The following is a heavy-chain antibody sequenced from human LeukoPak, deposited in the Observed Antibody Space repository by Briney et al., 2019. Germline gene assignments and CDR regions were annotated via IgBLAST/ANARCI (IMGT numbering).Heavy chain of an antibody. V-gene: IGHV3-74*01. D-gene: IGHD3-3*01. CDR2: INSDGSST. Sequence: GGSLRLSCAASGFTFSSYWMHWVRQAPGKGLVWVSRINSDGSSTSYADSVKGRFTISRDNAKNTLYLQMNSLSAEDTAVYYCARGPYDFWSGYKGTAYFDYWGQGTLVTVSS. J-gene: IGHJ4*02. CDR1: GFTFSSYW. CDR3: ARGPYDFWSGYKGTAYFDY.